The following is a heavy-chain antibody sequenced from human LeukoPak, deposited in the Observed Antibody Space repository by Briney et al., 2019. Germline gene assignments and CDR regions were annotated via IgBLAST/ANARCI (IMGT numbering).Heavy chain of an antibody. CDR2: ISAYNGNT. J-gene: IGHJ6*03. CDR1: GYTFTGYY. D-gene: IGHD3-10*01. CDR3: ARDLYYGSGSYFISYYYYYMDV. V-gene: IGHV1-18*04. Sequence: GASVKVSCKASGYTFTGYYMHWVRQAPGQGLEGMGWISAYNGNTNYAQKLQGRVTMTTDTSTSTAYMELRSLRSDDTAVYYCARDLYYGSGSYFISYYYYYMDVWGKGTTVTISS.